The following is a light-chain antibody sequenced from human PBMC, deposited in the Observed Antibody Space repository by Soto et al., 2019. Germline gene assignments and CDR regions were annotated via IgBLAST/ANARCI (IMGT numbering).Light chain of an antibody. CDR1: QRITTF. V-gene: IGKV1-39*01. CDR2: AAS. Sequence: DIQMTQSPSSLSASVGDKVTITCRASQRITTFLNWYQQKPGKPPGLLIYAASSLQSGVPPRFSGSGSGTDFTLTISGLQTEDFATYYCQQTYISPCTFGQGTKLEIK. J-gene: IGKJ2*02. CDR3: QQTYISPCT.